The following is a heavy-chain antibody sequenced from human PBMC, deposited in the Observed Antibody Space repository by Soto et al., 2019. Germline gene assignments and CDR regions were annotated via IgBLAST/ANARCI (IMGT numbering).Heavy chain of an antibody. CDR2: IYYSGST. CDR3: ARLDIRRITGTTGDYDAMDV. J-gene: IGHJ6*02. V-gene: IGHV4-39*01. D-gene: IGHD1-7*01. CDR1: GGSISSSSYY. Sequence: PSETLSLTCSVSGGSISSSSYYWGWIRQPPGKGLEWIGSIYYSGSTYYNPSLKSRVTISVDTSKNEFSLKLTSVTAADTAVYYCARLDIRRITGTTGDYDAMDVWGQGTTVTVSS.